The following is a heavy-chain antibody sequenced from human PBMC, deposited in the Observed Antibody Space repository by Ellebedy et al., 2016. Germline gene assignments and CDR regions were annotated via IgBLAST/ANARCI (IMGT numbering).Heavy chain of an antibody. CDR1: GFTFSSYW. D-gene: IGHD1-26*01. V-gene: IGHV3-74*01. J-gene: IGHJ5*02. Sequence: HTGGSLRLSCAASGFTFSSYWIHWVRQAPGKGLVWVSRINNDGSGTVYADTVKGRFTISRDNAKNTVYLQMNSLRAEDAAMYYCARDVWVSAEGVRFDPWGQGTLVTVSS. CDR3: ARDVWVSAEGVRFDP. CDR2: INNDGSGT.